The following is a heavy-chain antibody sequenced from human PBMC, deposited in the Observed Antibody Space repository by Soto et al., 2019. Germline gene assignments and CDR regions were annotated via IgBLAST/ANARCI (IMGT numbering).Heavy chain of an antibody. J-gene: IGHJ6*04. Sequence: GASLRPSFEASGFTFGIYSLHGVRQAPGTGLEWVAVISYDGSNKYYADSVKGRFTISRDNSKNTLYLQMNSLRAEDTAVYYCARDPKKIQGVVLYYYYGMDVCG. CDR3: ARDPKKIQGVVLYYYYGMDV. CDR2: ISYDGSNK. CDR1: GFTFGIYS. V-gene: IGHV3-30-3*01. D-gene: IGHD2-8*01.